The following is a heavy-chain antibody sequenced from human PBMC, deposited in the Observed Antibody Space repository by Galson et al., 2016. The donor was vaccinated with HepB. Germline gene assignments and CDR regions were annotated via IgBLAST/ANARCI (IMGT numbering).Heavy chain of an antibody. J-gene: IGHJ5*02. D-gene: IGHD2-15*01. Sequence: SLRLSCAPSGFIFSDHWIHWVRQAPGEGLVWLSRIDTDGISTSYADSVKGRFTISRDNAQNTVYLQMNSLRVEDTALYYYTRDGGSFNHLDLWGQGTPVTVSS. V-gene: IGHV3-74*01. CDR2: IDTDGIST. CDR1: GFIFSDHW. CDR3: TRDGGSFNHLDL.